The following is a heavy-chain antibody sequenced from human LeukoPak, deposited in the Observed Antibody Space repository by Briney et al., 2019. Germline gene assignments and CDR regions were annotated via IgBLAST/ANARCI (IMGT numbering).Heavy chain of an antibody. Sequence: QPGGSLRLSCAASGFTFSSYWMSWVRQAPGKGLEWVADINPDGSDKYYVDSLKGRFTISRDNAKNSLYLQMNSLRGEDTAVYYCARDPGYGALDYWGQGTLVTVSS. CDR2: INPDGSDK. V-gene: IGHV3-7*01. CDR1: GFTFSSYW. D-gene: IGHD4-17*01. J-gene: IGHJ4*02. CDR3: ARDPGYGALDY.